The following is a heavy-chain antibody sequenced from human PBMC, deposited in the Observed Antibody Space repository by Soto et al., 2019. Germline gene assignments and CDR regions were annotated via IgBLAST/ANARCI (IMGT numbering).Heavy chain of an antibody. CDR1: GFTFSSYA. J-gene: IGHJ6*02. Sequence: QVQLVESGGGVVQPGRSLRLSCAASGFTFSSYAMHWVRQAPGKGLEWVAVISYDGSNKYYADSVKGRFTISRDNSKNTLYLQMNSLRAEDTAVYYCARDLENIGVVPAAIGSYGMDVWGPGTTVTVSS. CDR3: ARDLENIGVVPAAIGSYGMDV. CDR2: ISYDGSNK. D-gene: IGHD2-2*02. V-gene: IGHV3-30-3*01.